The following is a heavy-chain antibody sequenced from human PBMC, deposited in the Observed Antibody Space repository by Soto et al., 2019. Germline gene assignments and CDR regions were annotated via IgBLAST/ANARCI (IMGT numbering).Heavy chain of an antibody. D-gene: IGHD6-13*01. Sequence: QVQLQESGPGLMKPSGTLSLICSVSGESVGRGTNYWSWVRQAPGRGLEWIGDIFDAATAIYNPSFNSRVSISLDAAKNQVSLKLTSVTAADTAIYYCARDRRGRADGFIYYYGMDVWGQGTSVTVSS. CDR1: GESVGRGTNY. CDR2: IFDAATA. J-gene: IGHJ6*02. CDR3: ARDRRGRADGFIYYYGMDV. V-gene: IGHV4-61*01.